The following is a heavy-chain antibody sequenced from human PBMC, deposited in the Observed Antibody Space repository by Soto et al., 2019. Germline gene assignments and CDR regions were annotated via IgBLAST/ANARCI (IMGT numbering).Heavy chain of an antibody. J-gene: IGHJ3*02. Sequence: GSLRLSCAASGFTVSSNYMSWVRQAPGKGLEWVSVIYSGGSTYYADSVKGRFTISRDNSKNTLYLQMNSLRAEDTTVYYCARDRGVYGDAFDIWGQGTMVTVSS. D-gene: IGHD3-10*01. CDR3: ARDRGVYGDAFDI. CDR2: IYSGGST. CDR1: GFTVSSNY. V-gene: IGHV3-53*01.